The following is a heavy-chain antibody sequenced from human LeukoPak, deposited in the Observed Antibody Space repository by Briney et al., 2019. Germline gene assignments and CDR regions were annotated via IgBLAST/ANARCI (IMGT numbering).Heavy chain of an antibody. CDR1: GDSVSSSSYY. J-gene: IGHJ4*02. CDR3: ARLKGYYIDF. CDR2: IYHSGST. Sequence: SETLSLTCSVSGDSVSSSSYYWGWIRQPRGKGLEDIGCIYHSGSTFYNPSLESRVTISVDTSENHFSLKLSSVTAADTAVYYCARLKGYYIDFWGQGTLVTVSS. V-gene: IGHV4-39*02.